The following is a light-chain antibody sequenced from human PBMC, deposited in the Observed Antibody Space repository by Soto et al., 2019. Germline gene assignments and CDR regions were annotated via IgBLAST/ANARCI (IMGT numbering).Light chain of an antibody. CDR2: KVT. Sequence: QSALTQPASVSGSPGQSITISCTGTSGDVGGYNYVSWYQQHPGEAPKLIIYKVTQRPSGISFRFSGSKSGNTASLTFSGLQAEDEATYYCSSYTSRSSWVFGGGTQLTVL. CDR1: SGDVGGYNY. V-gene: IGLV2-14*01. CDR3: SSYTSRSSWV. J-gene: IGLJ3*02.